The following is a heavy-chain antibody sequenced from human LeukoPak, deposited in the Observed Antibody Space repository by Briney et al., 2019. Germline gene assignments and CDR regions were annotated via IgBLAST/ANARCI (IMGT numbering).Heavy chain of an antibody. CDR3: AGLVGALDKGDY. V-gene: IGHV4-4*02. CDR2: IYHSGST. J-gene: IGHJ4*02. D-gene: IGHD2-8*02. Sequence: SETLSLTCAVSGGSITGTRWWSWVRQPPGKGLEWIGEIYHSGSTNYNPSLKSRVTISVDKSKNQFSLKLSSVTAADTAVYYCAGLVGALDKGDYWGQGTLITVSS. CDR1: GGSITGTRW.